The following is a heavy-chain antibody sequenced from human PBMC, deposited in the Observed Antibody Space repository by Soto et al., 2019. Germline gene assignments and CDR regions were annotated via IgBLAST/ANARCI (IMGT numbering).Heavy chain of an antibody. CDR1: GGSISSYY. J-gene: IGHJ5*02. D-gene: IGHD6-13*01. CDR3: ARQGGVAAAGANWFDP. Sequence: QVQLQESGPGLVKSSETLSLTCTVSGGSISSYYWSWIRQPPGKGLEWIGYIYYSGSPNYNPPLKSRVTISVDTSKNRFALKLSSVTAADTAVYYCARQGGVAAAGANWFDPWGQGTLVTVSS. CDR2: IYYSGSP. V-gene: IGHV4-59*08.